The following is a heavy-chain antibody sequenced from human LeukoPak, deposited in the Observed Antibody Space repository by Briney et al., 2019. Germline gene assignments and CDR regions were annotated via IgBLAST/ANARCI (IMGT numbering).Heavy chain of an antibody. CDR3: ARGQGATVPQVGKNWFDP. CDR1: IDSFTNYH. V-gene: IGHV4-34*01. CDR2: VNESGGT. Sequence: PSETLSLTCAVYIDSFTNYHWNWIRQTPAKGMEWIGEVNESGGTNISPSLRSRVILSVDTSKNQFSLKLISVTVADTAIYYCARGQGATVPQVGKNWFDPWGQGTRVTVSS. D-gene: IGHD1-26*01. J-gene: IGHJ5*02.